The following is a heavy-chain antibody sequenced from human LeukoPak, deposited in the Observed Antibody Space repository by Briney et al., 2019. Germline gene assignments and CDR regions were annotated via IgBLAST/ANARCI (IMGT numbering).Heavy chain of an antibody. V-gene: IGHV1-2*02. CDR1: GYTFTGYY. D-gene: IGHD6-19*01. CDR2: INPNSGGT. J-gene: IGHJ4*02. Sequence: ASLKVSCKASGYTFTGYYLHWVRQAPGQGLAWMGWINPNSGGTNYAQKFQGRVNMTRDTSNSTAYMELSRLRSDDTAVYYWARRAVADLDYWGQGTLVTVSS. CDR3: ARRAVADLDY.